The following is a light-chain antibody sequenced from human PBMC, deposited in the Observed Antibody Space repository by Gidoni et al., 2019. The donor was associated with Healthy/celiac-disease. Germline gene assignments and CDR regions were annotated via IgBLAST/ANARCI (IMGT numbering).Light chain of an antibody. J-gene: IGKJ2*04. CDR1: QSVLYSSNNKNY. CDR3: QQDYSTTMCS. Sequence: DIVMTQSPASLAVSLGARATINCKSSQSVLYSSNNKNYLPWYQQKPGQPPKLLIYWASTRESGVPDRFSGSGSGTDFTLTISSLQAEDVAVYYCQQDYSTTMCSFGQGTKLEIK. V-gene: IGKV4-1*01. CDR2: WAS.